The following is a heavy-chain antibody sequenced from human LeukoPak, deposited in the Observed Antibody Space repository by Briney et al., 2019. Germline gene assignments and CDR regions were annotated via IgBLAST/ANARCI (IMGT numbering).Heavy chain of an antibody. Sequence: GGSLRLSCAVSGFTFRSYGMHWVRQAPGKGLEWVAVIWYDGSNKYYADSVKGRFTISRDNTKNTLYLQMNSLRAEDTAVYYCARDPYGSGSTSFDIWGQGTMVTVSS. CDR2: IWYDGSNK. V-gene: IGHV3-33*01. CDR1: GFTFRSYG. CDR3: ARDPYGSGSTSFDI. D-gene: IGHD3-10*01. J-gene: IGHJ3*02.